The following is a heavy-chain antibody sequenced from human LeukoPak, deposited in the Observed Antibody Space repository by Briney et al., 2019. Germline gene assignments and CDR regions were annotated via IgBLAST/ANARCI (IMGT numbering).Heavy chain of an antibody. V-gene: IGHV3-74*01. D-gene: IGHD1-14*01. J-gene: IGHJ4*02. CDR1: GFTFSSYW. CDR3: VRDGIATGGDFDY. CDR2: ITSDGSST. Sequence: PGGSLRLSCVASGFTFSSYWMPWVRQAPGKGLVWVSRITSDGSSTTYADSVKGRFTISRDNAKNTLYLQMNSLRAEDTAVYYCVRDGIATGGDFDYWGQGTLVTVSS.